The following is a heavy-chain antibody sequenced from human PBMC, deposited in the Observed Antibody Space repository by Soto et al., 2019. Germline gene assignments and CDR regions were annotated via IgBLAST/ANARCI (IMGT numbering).Heavy chain of an antibody. CDR2: IDPSDSYT. CDR3: ARHSRPVAGYYCSGMDV. CDR1: GYSVTSYW. V-gene: IGHV5-10-1*01. J-gene: IGHJ6*02. Sequence: PGESLTISCKGSGYSVTSYWSSWVRQMPGKGLEWMGRIDPSDSYTNYSPSFQGHVTISADKSISTAYLQWSSLKASATAMYYCARHSRPVAGYYCSGMDVWGQGTTVPVSS. D-gene: IGHD6-19*01.